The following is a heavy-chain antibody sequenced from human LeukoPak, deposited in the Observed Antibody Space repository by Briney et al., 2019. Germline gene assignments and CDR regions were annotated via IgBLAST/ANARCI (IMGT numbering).Heavy chain of an antibody. CDR2: ISSSSSYT. D-gene: IGHD2-21*02. J-gene: IGHJ4*02. CDR1: GFTFSDYY. Sequence: GGSLRLSCAASGFTFSDYYMSWIRQAPGKGLELVSYISSSSSYTNYADSVKGRFTISRDNAKNSLYLQMNSLRADDTAVYYRARGYCSGDCFTLFDYWGQGTLVTVSS. V-gene: IGHV3-11*05. CDR3: ARGYCSGDCFTLFDY.